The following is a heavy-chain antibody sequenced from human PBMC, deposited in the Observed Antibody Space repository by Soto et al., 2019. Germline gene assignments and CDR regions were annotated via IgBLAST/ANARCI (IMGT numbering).Heavy chain of an antibody. Sequence: ETLRLSCAASGFTFSRHWIHWVRQAPGQGLVWVSRTKTDGTTSFADSVRGRFTISRDNAENTLYLQMNSLRAEDTAVYYCVRDMRPVPWYGGISSAFDMWGQGTMVTVSS. V-gene: IGHV3-74*01. J-gene: IGHJ3*02. D-gene: IGHD3-10*01. CDR3: VRDMRPVPWYGGISSAFDM. CDR2: TKTDGTT. CDR1: GFTFSRHW.